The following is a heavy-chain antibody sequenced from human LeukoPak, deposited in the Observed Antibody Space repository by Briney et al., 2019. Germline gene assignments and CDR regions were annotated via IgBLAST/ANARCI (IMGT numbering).Heavy chain of an antibody. J-gene: IGHJ4*02. CDR2: ISSSSSYI. Sequence: GGSLRLSCAASGFTVSSNYMSWVRQAPGKGLEWVSSISSSSSYIYYADSVKGRFTIPRDNAKNSLYLQMNSLRAEDTAVYYCARDRAVWGSYRFIDYWGQGTLVTVSS. CDR1: GFTVSSNY. CDR3: ARDRAVWGSYRFIDY. D-gene: IGHD3-16*02. V-gene: IGHV3-21*01.